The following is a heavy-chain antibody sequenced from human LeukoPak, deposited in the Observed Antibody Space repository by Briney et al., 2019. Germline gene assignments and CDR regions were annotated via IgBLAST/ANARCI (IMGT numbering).Heavy chain of an antibody. CDR1: GESFSGYY. Sequence: SETLSLTCAVYGESFSGYYWSRIRQPPGKGLEWIGEINHGGSTNYNPSLKSRVTISVDTSKNQFSLKLSSVTAADTAVYYCARGFRWEGYGMDVWGQETTVTVSS. CDR2: INHGGST. CDR3: ARGFRWEGYGMDV. J-gene: IGHJ6*02. D-gene: IGHD1-26*01. V-gene: IGHV4-34*01.